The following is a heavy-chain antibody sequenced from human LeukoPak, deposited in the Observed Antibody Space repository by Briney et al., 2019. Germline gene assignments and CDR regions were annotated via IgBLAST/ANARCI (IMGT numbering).Heavy chain of an antibody. D-gene: IGHD3-3*01. CDR2: ISGSGGST. CDR1: GFTFSSYA. Sequence: TGGSLRLSCAASGFTFSSYAMTWVRQTPGKGLEWVSAISGSGGSTYYADSVKGRFTISRDNSENTLYLQMNSLRAEDTALYYCAKDGLRFLEWFDPWGQGTLVTVSS. J-gene: IGHJ5*02. CDR3: AKDGLRFLEWFDP. V-gene: IGHV3-23*01.